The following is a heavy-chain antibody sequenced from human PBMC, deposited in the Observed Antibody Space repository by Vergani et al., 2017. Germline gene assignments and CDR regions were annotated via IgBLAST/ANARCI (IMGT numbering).Heavy chain of an antibody. CDR1: GGSISSSSYY. J-gene: IGHJ1*01. D-gene: IGHD2/OR15-2a*01. CDR2: IYYSGRT. CDR3: ARALTTGSLYFQH. Sequence: QLQLQESGPGLVKPSETLSLTCTVSGGSISSSSYYWGWIRQPPGKGLEWIGSIYYSGRTYYNPSLKSRVTISVDTSKNQFSLKLSSVTAADTAVYYCARALTTGSLYFQHWGQGTLVTGSS. V-gene: IGHV4-39*07.